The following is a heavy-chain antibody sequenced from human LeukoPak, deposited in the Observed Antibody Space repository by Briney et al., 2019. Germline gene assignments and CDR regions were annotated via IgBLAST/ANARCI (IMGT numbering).Heavy chain of an antibody. V-gene: IGHV3-30*18. D-gene: IGHD3-10*01. CDR2: ISYDGSNK. J-gene: IGHJ6*03. CDR3: AKDPRYYCGSGKTYYYYYMDV. Sequence: GGSLRLSCAASGFTFSSYGMHWVRQAPGKGLEWVAVISYDGSNKYYADSVKGRFTISRDNSKNTLYLQMNSLRAEDTAVYYCAKDPRYYCGSGKTYYYYYMDVWGKGTTVTVSS. CDR1: GFTFSSYG.